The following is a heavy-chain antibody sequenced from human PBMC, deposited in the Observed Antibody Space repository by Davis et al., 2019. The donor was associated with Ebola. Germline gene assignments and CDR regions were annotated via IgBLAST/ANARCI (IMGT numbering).Heavy chain of an antibody. J-gene: IGHJ4*02. Sequence: LSLTCAASGFTVSSNYMSWVRQAPGKGLEWVSVIYSGGSTYYADSVKGRFTISRDNSKNTLYLQMNSLRAEDTAVYYCARDRCSGGSCYSSYDYWGQGTLVTVSS. V-gene: IGHV3-66*01. D-gene: IGHD2-15*01. CDR3: ARDRCSGGSCYSSYDY. CDR1: GFTVSSNY. CDR2: IYSGGST.